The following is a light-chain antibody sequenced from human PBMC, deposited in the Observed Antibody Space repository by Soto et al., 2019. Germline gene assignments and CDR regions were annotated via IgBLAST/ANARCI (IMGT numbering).Light chain of an antibody. CDR1: QSINIW. Sequence: DIQMTQSPSTLSASVGDRVTITCRASQSINIWLAWYQQKPGKAPKLLIYKASTLESGVPSRFSGSGSGTYFTLTSSSLQPDDFATYYCQQYDSYSWTFGQGTKVEIK. J-gene: IGKJ1*01. CDR3: QQYDSYSWT. V-gene: IGKV1-5*03. CDR2: KAS.